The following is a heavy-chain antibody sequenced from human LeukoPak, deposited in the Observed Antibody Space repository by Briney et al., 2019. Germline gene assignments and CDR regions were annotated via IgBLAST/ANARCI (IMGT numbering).Heavy chain of an antibody. J-gene: IGHJ4*02. V-gene: IGHV3-64*01. CDR2: IGSNGGST. CDR1: GFTFSNYA. D-gene: IGHD3-22*01. Sequence: GGSLRLSCAASGFTFSNYAMHWVRQAPGKGLEYVPAIGSNGGSTYYANSVKGRFTISRDNSKNTLYLQMGSLRAEDMAVYYRARLGYYYDSSGNFGYWGQGTLVTVSS. CDR3: ARLGYYYDSSGNFGY.